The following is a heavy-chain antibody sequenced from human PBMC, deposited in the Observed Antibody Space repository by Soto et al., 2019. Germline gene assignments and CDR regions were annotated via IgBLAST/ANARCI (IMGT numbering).Heavy chain of an antibody. CDR1: GGSFSGYY. D-gene: IGHD5-18*01. Sequence: SETLSLTCAVYGGSFSGYYWSWIRQPPGKGLEWIGEINHSGSTNYNPSLKSRVTISVDTSKNQFSLKLSSVTAADTAVYYCACSNCGCSFRCFDYWGQGTLVTVSS. CDR3: ACSNCGCSFRCFDY. CDR2: INHSGST. J-gene: IGHJ4*02. V-gene: IGHV4-34*01.